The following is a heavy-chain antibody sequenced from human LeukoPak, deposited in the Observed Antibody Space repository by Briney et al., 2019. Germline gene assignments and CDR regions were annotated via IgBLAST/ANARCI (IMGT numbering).Heavy chain of an antibody. Sequence: SGTLSLTCAVYGGSFSGYYWSWIRQPPGEGLEWIGEIDHSGSTNYNPPLKSRVTISVDTSKNQFSLKLSSVTAADTAVYYCAREGGYGTYYFDYWGQGTLVTVSS. D-gene: IGHD1-7*01. V-gene: IGHV4-34*01. CDR2: IDHSGST. CDR1: GGSFSGYY. CDR3: AREGGYGTYYFDY. J-gene: IGHJ4*02.